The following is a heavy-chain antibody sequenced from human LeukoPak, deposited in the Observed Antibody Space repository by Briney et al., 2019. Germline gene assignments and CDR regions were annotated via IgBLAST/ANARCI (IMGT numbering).Heavy chain of an antibody. D-gene: IGHD3-9*01. Sequence: SVKVSCKASGGTFSSYAISWVRQAPGQGLEWMGGIIPIFGTANYAQKFQGRVTITTDESTSTAYMELSSLRSEDTAVYYCASGPALRYFDWFNSEGSYFDYWGRGTLVTVSS. CDR1: GGTFSSYA. J-gene: IGHJ4*02. CDR2: IIPIFGTA. CDR3: ASGPALRYFDWFNSEGSYFDY. V-gene: IGHV1-69*05.